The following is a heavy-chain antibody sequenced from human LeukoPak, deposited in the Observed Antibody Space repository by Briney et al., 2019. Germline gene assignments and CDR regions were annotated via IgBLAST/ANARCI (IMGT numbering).Heavy chain of an antibody. D-gene: IGHD3-10*01. V-gene: IGHV3-66*01. CDR1: EFSVGSNY. CDR2: IYSGGST. J-gene: IGHJ4*02. Sequence: PGGSLRLSCAASEFSVGSNYMTWVRQAPGKGLEWVSLIYSGGSTYYADSVKGRFTISRDNSKNTLYLQMNSLRAEDTAVYYCARFRGGSGSYFDYWGQGTLVTVSS. CDR3: ARFRGGSGSYFDY.